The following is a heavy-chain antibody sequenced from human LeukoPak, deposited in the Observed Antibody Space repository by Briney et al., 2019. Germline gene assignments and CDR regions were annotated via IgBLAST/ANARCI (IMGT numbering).Heavy chain of an antibody. CDR3: ARWNQIQLYYYGMDV. J-gene: IGHJ6*02. CDR2: IKQDGSEK. D-gene: IGHD5-18*01. CDR1: GFTFSSYW. V-gene: IGHV3-7*01. Sequence: GGSLRLSCAASGFTFSSYWMSWVRQAPGKGLEWVANIKQDGSEKYYVDSVKGRFTISRDNAKNSLYLQMNSLRAEDTAVYYCARWNQIQLYYYGMDVWGQGTTVTVSS.